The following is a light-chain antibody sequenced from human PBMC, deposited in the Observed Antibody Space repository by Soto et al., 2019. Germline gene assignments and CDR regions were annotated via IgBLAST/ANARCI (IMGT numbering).Light chain of an antibody. CDR3: SSYVGTNSYV. CDR1: SSDVGGYNY. J-gene: IGLJ1*01. Sequence: QSALTQPPSASGSPGQSVTISCTGTSSDVGGYNYVSWYQQYPGKAPKLIIYEVYKRPSGVPDRFSGSKSSNTAALTVSGLQAEDEADYYCSSYVGTNSYVFGTGTQLTVL. V-gene: IGLV2-8*01. CDR2: EVY.